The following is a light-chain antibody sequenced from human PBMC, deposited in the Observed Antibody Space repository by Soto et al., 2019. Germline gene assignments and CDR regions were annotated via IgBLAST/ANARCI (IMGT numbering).Light chain of an antibody. CDR1: QSVSSN. J-gene: IGKJ5*01. CDR2: GAS. V-gene: IGKV3-15*01. Sequence: IVMTQSPATLSVSPEERATLSCRASQSVSSNLAWYQQKPCQAPRLLIYGASTRATGIPARFSGSGSGTEFTLTISSLQSEDFAVYYCQQYGGSPITFGLGTRLE. CDR3: QQYGGSPIT.